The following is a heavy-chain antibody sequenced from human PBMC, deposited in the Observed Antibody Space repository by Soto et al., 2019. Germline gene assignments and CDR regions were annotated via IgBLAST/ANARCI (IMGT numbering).Heavy chain of an antibody. D-gene: IGHD4-17*01. CDR2: IKSKTDGGTT. CDR1: GFSFSNVW. J-gene: IGHJ4*02. Sequence: EVQLVESGGGLVKPGGSLRLSCAASGFSFSNVWMSWVRQAPGKGLEWVGRIKSKTDGGTTDYAAPVKGRFTISRDESKTTLYLQMNSLKTEGTTVYYCSFQESTTVTMFEYWGQGTLVSVSS. V-gene: IGHV3-15*01. CDR3: SFQESTTVTMFEY.